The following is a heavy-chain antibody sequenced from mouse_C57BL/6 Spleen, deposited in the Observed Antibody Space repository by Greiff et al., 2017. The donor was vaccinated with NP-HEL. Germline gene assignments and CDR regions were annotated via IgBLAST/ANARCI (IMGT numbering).Heavy chain of an antibody. Sequence: QVQLQQSGAELVRPGTSVKVSCKASGYAFTNYLIEWVKQRPGQGLEWIGVINPGSGGTNYNEKFKGKATLTADKSSSTAYMQLSSLTSEDSAVYFCARGDLDWDYFDYWGQGTTLTVSS. J-gene: IGHJ2*01. D-gene: IGHD4-1*01. CDR2: INPGSGGT. CDR3: ARGDLDWDYFDY. V-gene: IGHV1-54*01. CDR1: GYAFTNYL.